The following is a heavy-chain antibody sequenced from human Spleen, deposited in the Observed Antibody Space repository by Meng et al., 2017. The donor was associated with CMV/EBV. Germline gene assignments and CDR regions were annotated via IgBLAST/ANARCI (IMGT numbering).Heavy chain of an antibody. D-gene: IGHD2-2*01. Sequence: YAMSWVRQAPGKGLEWVSGINWNGGSTGYADSVKGRFTISRDNAKNSLYLQMNSLRAEDTALYYCAREGVGYCSSTSCYEYYFDYWGQGTLVTVSS. CDR2: INWNGGST. J-gene: IGHJ4*02. CDR1: YA. CDR3: AREGVGYCSSTSCYEYYFDY. V-gene: IGHV3-20*03.